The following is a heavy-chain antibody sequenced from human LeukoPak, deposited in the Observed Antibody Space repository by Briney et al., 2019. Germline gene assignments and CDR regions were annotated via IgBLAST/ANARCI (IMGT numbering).Heavy chain of an antibody. Sequence: GGSLRLSCAASGFTFSSYWMHWVRQAPGKGLVWVSRINSDGSSTSYADSVKGRFTISRDNAKNTLYLQMNSLRAEDTAVYYCARVSSGRSAFDIWGQGTMVTVSS. CDR3: ARVSSGRSAFDI. D-gene: IGHD6-19*01. CDR1: GFTFSSYW. J-gene: IGHJ3*02. CDR2: INSDGSST. V-gene: IGHV3-74*01.